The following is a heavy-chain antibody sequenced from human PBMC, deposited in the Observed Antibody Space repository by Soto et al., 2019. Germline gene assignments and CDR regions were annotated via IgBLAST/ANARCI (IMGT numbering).Heavy chain of an antibody. J-gene: IGHJ4*02. CDR1: DFTFTNAW. CDR2: IKSKRDGGTP. D-gene: IGHD5-12*01. CDR3: ASVRSGSTGYPY. V-gene: IGHV3-15*07. Sequence: EVQLVESGGGLVKPGGSLRLSCAASDFTFTNAWMTWVRQAPGKGLEWVGRIKSKRDGGTPDYATSVKGRFTISRDDSKSTVYLQMSSLNTEDTALYYCASVRSGSTGYPYWGQGTLVTVSS.